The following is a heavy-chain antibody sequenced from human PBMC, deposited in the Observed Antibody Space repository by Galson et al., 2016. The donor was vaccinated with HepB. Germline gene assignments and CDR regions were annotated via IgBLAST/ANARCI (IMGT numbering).Heavy chain of an antibody. CDR1: GGSVNSDDYS. D-gene: IGHD3-10*01. J-gene: IGHJ4*02. CDR2: IYYSGDT. V-gene: IGHV4-30-2*01. Sequence: TLSLTCGVSGGSVNSDDYSWTWIRQPPGKGLEWIGYIYYSGDTYYNPSLKSRLPMSLERSRNRFSLKLTSVTAADTATYYCAHLSVIRGVNGGALQYWGQGVLVTVSS. CDR3: AHLSVIRGVNGGALQY.